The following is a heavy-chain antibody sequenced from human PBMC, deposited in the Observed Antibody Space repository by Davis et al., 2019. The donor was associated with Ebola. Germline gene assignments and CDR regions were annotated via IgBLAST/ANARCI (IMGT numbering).Heavy chain of an antibody. V-gene: IGHV5-10-1*01. J-gene: IGHJ4*02. CDR2: IDPSDSYT. CDR3: ARDQGRVVIGGDY. CDR1: GYSFTSYW. D-gene: IGHD3-3*01. Sequence: GESLKISCKGSGYSFTSYWISWVRQMPGKGLEWMGRIDPSDSYTNYSPSFQGHVTISADKSISTAYMQWSSLRSEDTAVYYGARDQGRVVIGGDYWGQGTLVTVSS.